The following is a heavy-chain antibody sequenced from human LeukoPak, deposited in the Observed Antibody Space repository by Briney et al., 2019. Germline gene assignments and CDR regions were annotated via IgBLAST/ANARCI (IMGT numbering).Heavy chain of an antibody. Sequence: SETLSLTCTVSGYSISSGYYWGWIRPPPGKGLEWIGSIYHSGSTYYNPSLKRRVTISVDTSKNQFSLKLSSVTAADTAVYYCARRRHYYGSGSYPTGWFDPWGQGTLVTVSS. D-gene: IGHD3-10*01. CDR3: ARRRHYYGSGSYPTGWFDP. V-gene: IGHV4-38-2*02. CDR1: GYSISSGYY. CDR2: IYHSGST. J-gene: IGHJ5*02.